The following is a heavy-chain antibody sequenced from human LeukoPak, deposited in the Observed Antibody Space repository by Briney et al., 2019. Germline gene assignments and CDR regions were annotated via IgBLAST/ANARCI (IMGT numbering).Heavy chain of an antibody. CDR1: GFTFGDYA. CDR2: IRSRTYGGTT. D-gene: IGHD2-15*01. V-gene: IGHV3-49*04. CDR3: LPAVKLIDY. J-gene: IGHJ4*02. Sequence: GRSLRLSCTASGFTFGDYAMSWVRQAPGKGLEGVGFIRSRTYGGTTEYAAPVKGRFTISRDDSRSIAYLQMNSLKSEDTPVYYRLPAVKLIDYWGQGTLVTVSS.